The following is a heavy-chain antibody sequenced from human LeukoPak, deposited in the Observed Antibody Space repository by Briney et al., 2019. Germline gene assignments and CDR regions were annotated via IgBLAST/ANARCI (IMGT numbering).Heavy chain of an antibody. CDR1: GGSISSGSYY. CDR2: IYTSGST. V-gene: IGHV4-61*02. Sequence: PSETLSLTCTVSGGSISSGSYYWSWIRQPAGKGLEWIGRIYTSGSTNYNPSLKSRVTISVDTSKNQFSLKLSSVTAADTAVYYCASGARTGTPEYYFDYWGQGTLVTVSS. D-gene: IGHD1-1*01. J-gene: IGHJ4*02. CDR3: ASGARTGTPEYYFDY.